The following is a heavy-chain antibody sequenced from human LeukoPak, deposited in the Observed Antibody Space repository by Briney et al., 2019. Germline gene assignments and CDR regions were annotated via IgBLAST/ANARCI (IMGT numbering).Heavy chain of an antibody. J-gene: IGHJ4*02. CDR2: IYYSGST. CDR3: ARGGVWLQPYFDY. Sequence: SETLSLTCTVSGGSISSSSYYWGWIRQPPGKGLEWIANIYYSGSTYYNPSLKSRVTISVDTSKNQFSLKLSSVTAADTAVYYCARGGVWLQPYFDYWGQGTLVTVSS. CDR1: GGSISSSSYY. V-gene: IGHV4-39*07. D-gene: IGHD3-22*01.